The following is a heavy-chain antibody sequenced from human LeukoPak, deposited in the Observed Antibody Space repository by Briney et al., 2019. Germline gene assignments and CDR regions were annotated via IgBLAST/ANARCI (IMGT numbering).Heavy chain of an antibody. V-gene: IGHV3-23*01. CDR2: ISGSGGST. Sequence: PGGSLRLSCAASGFTFSSYAMSWVRQAPGKGLEWVSAISGSGGSTYYADFVKGRFTISRDNSKNTLYLQMNSLRAEDTAVYYCAAQPGIAVARDYWGQGTLVTVSS. J-gene: IGHJ4*02. D-gene: IGHD6-19*01. CDR3: AAQPGIAVARDY. CDR1: GFTFSSYA.